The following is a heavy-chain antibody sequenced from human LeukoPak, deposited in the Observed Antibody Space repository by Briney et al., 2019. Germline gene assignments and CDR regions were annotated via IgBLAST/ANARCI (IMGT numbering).Heavy chain of an antibody. J-gene: IGHJ6*02. CDR3: ARVPYEAVDIVATIYYYYGMDV. D-gene: IGHD5-12*01. CDR1: GGTFSSYA. Sequence: ASVKVSCKASGGTFSSYAISWVRQAPGQGLEWMGGIIPIFGTANYAQKFQGRVTITADESTSTAYMELSSLRSEDTAVYYCARVPYEAVDIVATIYYYYGMDVWGQGTTVTVSS. V-gene: IGHV1-69*01. CDR2: IIPIFGTA.